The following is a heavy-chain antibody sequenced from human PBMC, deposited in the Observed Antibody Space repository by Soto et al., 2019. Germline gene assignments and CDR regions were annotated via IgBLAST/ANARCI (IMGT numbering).Heavy chain of an antibody. CDR1: GYSFTSYW. D-gene: IGHD2-15*01. Sequence: PGESLKISCKGSGYSFTSYWIGWVRQMPGKGLEWMGIIYPGDSDTRYSPSFQGQVTISADKSISTAYLQLSSLKASDTAMYYCARLPCSGGSCHRYYYYYYGMDVWGQGTTVTVSS. V-gene: IGHV5-51*01. CDR2: IYPGDSDT. CDR3: ARLPCSGGSCHRYYYYYYGMDV. J-gene: IGHJ6*02.